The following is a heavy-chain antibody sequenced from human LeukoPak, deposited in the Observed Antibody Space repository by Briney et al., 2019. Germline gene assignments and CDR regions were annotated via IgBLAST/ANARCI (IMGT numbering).Heavy chain of an antibody. Sequence: SETLSLTCTVSGGSISCGSYYWSWIRQPAGKGLEWIGRIYTSGSTNYNPSLKSRVTISVDTSKNQFSLKLSSVTAADTAVYYCARESEQWPYYYYGMDVWGQGTTVTVSS. V-gene: IGHV4-61*02. CDR1: GGSISCGSYY. CDR2: IYTSGST. D-gene: IGHD6-19*01. J-gene: IGHJ6*02. CDR3: ARESEQWPYYYYGMDV.